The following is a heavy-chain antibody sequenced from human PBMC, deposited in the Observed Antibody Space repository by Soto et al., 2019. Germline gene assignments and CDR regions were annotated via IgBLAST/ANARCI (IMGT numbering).Heavy chain of an antibody. D-gene: IGHD3-22*01. V-gene: IGHV1-46*01. J-gene: IGHJ4*02. Sequence: ASVKVSCKASGYTFTSYYMHWVRQAPGHGLEWMGIINPSGGSTSYAQKFQGRVTMTRDTSTSTVYMELSSLRSEDTAVYYCARRYYDSSGYYRSGYFDYWGQGTLVTVSS. CDR1: GYTFTSYY. CDR3: ARRYYDSSGYYRSGYFDY. CDR2: INPSGGST.